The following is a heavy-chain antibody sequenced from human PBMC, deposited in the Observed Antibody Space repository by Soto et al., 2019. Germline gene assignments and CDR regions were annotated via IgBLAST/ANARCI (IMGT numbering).Heavy chain of an antibody. CDR1: GGSCSKYG. J-gene: IGHJ6*02. Sequence: QVQLVQSGAEVKMPGSSVRVSCKASGGSCSKYGISWVRQAPGQGLDWMGGIIPMFGIGNYAEKFLGRVTITADESTTTSHMELSSLRSEDTAVYFCARADREKSVYAMDVWGQGTTVTVSS. D-gene: IGHD1-26*01. CDR3: ARADREKSVYAMDV. V-gene: IGHV1-69*01. CDR2: IIPMFGIG.